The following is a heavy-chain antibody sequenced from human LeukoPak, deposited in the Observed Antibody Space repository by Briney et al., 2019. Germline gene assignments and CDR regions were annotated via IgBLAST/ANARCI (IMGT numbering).Heavy chain of an antibody. CDR2: IDPNTGGS. CDR1: GYTFTGYY. Sequence: ASVKVSCKASGYTFTGYYIHWVRQAPGQGLEWMGWIDPNTGGSNYVQKFQGRVTMTRDTSTSTVYMELSSLRSEDTAVYYCARGRYYYDSSGYYGSLTWFDPWGQGTLVTVSS. D-gene: IGHD3-22*01. J-gene: IGHJ5*02. V-gene: IGHV1-2*02. CDR3: ARGRYYYDSSGYYGSLTWFDP.